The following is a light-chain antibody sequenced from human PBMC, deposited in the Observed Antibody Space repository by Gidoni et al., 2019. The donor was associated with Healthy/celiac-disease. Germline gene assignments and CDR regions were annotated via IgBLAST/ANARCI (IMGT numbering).Light chain of an antibody. Sequence: EIVLTQSPATLSLSPGERATLSCRASQSVSSYLAWYQQKPGQAPRLLIYDASNRATGIPARFSGSGSGTDFTPTISSLEPEDFAVYYCQQRSIPLTFXGXTKVEIK. CDR3: QQRSIPLT. V-gene: IGKV3-11*01. CDR2: DAS. J-gene: IGKJ4*01. CDR1: QSVSSY.